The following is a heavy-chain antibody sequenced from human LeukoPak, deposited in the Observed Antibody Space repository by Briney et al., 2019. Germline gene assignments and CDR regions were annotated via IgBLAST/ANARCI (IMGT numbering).Heavy chain of an antibody. CDR1: GYSISSGYY. D-gene: IGHD1-1*01. CDR3: ARRGSYYYYYYMDV. V-gene: IGHV4-38-2*02. J-gene: IGHJ6*03. CDR2: IYHSGST. Sequence: SETLSLTCTVSGYSISSGYYWGWIRQPPGKGLEWIGSIYHSGSTYYNPSLKSRVTISIDTSKNQFSLKLSSVTAADTAVYYCARRGSYYYYYYMDVWGKGTTVTVS.